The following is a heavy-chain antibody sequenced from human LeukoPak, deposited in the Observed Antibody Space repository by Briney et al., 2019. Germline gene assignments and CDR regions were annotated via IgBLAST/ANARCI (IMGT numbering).Heavy chain of an antibody. J-gene: IGHJ4*02. CDR2: IWYDGSNK. V-gene: IGHV3-33*01. CDR3: ARDTAMANLDY. CDR1: GFTFSSYG. Sequence: GGSLRLSCAASGFTFSSYGMHWVRQAPGKGLEWVAVIWYDGSNKYYADSVKGRFTISRDNSKNTLYLQMNSLRAEDTAVYYCARDTAMANLDYWGQGTLVTVSS. D-gene: IGHD5-18*01.